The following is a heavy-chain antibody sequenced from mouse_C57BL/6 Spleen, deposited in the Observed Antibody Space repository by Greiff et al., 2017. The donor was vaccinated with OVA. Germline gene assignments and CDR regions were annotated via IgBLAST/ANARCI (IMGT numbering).Heavy chain of an antibody. Sequence: VHLVESGPGLVAPSQSLSITCTVSGFSLTSYGVHWVRQPPGKGLEWLVVIWSDGSTTYNSALKSRLSISKDNSKSQVFLKMNSLQTDDTAMYYCARDDYDLYYAMDYWGQGTSVTVSS. CDR2: IWSDGST. D-gene: IGHD2-4*01. V-gene: IGHV2-6*03. CDR3: ARDDYDLYYAMDY. CDR1: GFSLTSYG. J-gene: IGHJ4*01.